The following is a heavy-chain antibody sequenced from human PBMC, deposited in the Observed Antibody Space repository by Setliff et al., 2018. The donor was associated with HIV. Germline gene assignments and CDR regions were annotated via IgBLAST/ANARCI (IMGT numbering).Heavy chain of an antibody. CDR2: ISSSSSYI. D-gene: IGHD3-10*01. V-gene: IGHV3-21*01. Sequence: GSLRLSCAASGFTFSSYSMNWVRQAPGKGLEWVSSISSSSSYIYYADSAKGRFTISRDNAKNSLYLQMNSLRAEDTAVYYCARDRRGSGSSDAFDIWGQGTMVTVSS. CDR3: ARDRRGSGSSDAFDI. J-gene: IGHJ3*02. CDR1: GFTFSSYS.